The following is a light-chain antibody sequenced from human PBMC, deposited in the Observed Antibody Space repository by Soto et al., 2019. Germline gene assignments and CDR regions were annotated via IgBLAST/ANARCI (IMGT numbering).Light chain of an antibody. J-gene: IGKJ2*01. CDR1: QSVSSSY. CDR2: GAS. V-gene: IGKV3-20*01. CDR3: QQYGSSPVT. Sequence: EIVLTQSPGTLSLSPGERATLSCSARQSVSSSYLAWYQHKPGQAPRLLIYGASSRATGIPDRFSGSGSGTDFTLTISRLEPEDFAVYYCQQYGSSPVTFGRGTKLEIK.